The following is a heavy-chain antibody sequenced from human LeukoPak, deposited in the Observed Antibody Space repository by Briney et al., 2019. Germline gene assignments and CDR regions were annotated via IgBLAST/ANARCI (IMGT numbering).Heavy chain of an antibody. CDR1: GYSFSSYW. J-gene: IGHJ6*03. CDR2: IYPGDSDT. V-gene: IGHV5-51*01. D-gene: IGHD3-3*01. CDR3: ARSPNFGVVSQALYMDV. Sequence: GDSLKISCKGSGYSFSSYWVGWVRQMPGKGLEWMGIIYPGDSDTRYSPSFQGQVTISADKSITTAYLQWSSLKASDTAMYYCARSPNFGVVSQALYMDVWGKGTTVTVSS.